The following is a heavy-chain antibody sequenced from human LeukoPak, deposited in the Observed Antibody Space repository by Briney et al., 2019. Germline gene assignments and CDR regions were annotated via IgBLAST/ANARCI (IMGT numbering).Heavy chain of an antibody. D-gene: IGHD3-10*01. J-gene: IGHJ4*02. CDR1: GFTFSNYE. CDR3: ARVCGWGNRLGYFDY. V-gene: IGHV3-48*03. CDR2: IGSSGTTI. Sequence: GGSLRLSCAASGFTFSNYEMNWVRQAPGKGLEWISYIGSSGTTIYYADSVKGRFTISRDNAKNSLSLQMNSLRAEDTSVYYCARVCGWGNRLGYFDYWGQGALVTVSS.